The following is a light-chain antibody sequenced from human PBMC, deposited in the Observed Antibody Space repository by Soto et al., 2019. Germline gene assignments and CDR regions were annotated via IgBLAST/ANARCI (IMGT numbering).Light chain of an antibody. J-gene: IGKJ3*01. Sequence: DIQMTQSPSSLSASVGDRVTITCRASQGISNYLAWYQQKPGKVPKLLIYAASTLQSGVPSRFSGSGSGTAITLTISSLQPDDVSTYYYQKYNTAPFTFGPGTKVDIK. CDR1: QGISNY. V-gene: IGKV1-27*01. CDR3: QKYNTAPFT. CDR2: AAS.